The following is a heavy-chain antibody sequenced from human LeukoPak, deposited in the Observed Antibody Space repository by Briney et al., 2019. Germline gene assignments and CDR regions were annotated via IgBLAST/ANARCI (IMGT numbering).Heavy chain of an antibody. J-gene: IGHJ4*02. CDR1: GFTFTSSA. CDR3: AAAAGEWELIFDY. Sequence: ASVKVSCKASGFTFTSSAMQWVRQARGQRLEWIGWIVVGSGNTNYAQKFQERVTITRDMSTSTAHMELSSLRSEDTAVYYCAAAAGEWELIFDYWGQGTLVTVSS. CDR2: IVVGSGNT. V-gene: IGHV1-58*02. D-gene: IGHD1-26*01.